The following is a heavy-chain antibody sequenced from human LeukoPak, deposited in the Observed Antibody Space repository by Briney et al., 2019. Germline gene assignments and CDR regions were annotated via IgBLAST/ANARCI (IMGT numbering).Heavy chain of an antibody. CDR3: ARDRPYSSGWYRFFDY. CDR2: IYYSGST. Sequence: SETLSLTCTVSGGSISSYYWSWIRQPPGKGLEWIGYIYYSGSTNYNPSLKSRVTISVDTSKNQFSLKLSSVNAADTAVYYCARDRPYSSGWYRFFDYWGQGTLVTVSS. D-gene: IGHD6-19*01. CDR1: GGSISSYY. J-gene: IGHJ4*02. V-gene: IGHV4-59*01.